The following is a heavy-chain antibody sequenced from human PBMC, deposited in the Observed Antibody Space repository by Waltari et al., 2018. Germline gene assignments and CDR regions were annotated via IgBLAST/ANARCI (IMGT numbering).Heavy chain of an antibody. V-gene: IGHV4-39*07. CDR3: ARQWIAVAQYWFDP. CDR1: GGSISSSSYC. Sequence: QLQLQEAGPGLVKPSETLSLPCTVPGGSISSSSYCWGWIRQPPGKGLEWIGTIYYSGSTYYNPSLKSRVTISIDTSKNQFFLKLSSVTAADTAVYYCARQWIAVAQYWFDPWGQGTLVTVSS. J-gene: IGHJ5*02. CDR2: IYYSGST. D-gene: IGHD6-19*01.